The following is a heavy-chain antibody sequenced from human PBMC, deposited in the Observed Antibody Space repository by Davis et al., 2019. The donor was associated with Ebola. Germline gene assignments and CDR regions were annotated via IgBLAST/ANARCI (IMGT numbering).Heavy chain of an antibody. CDR1: GDSVSSNSAA. CDR2: TYYRSKWYN. CDR3: ARSGITDINDAFDI. V-gene: IGHV6-1*01. J-gene: IGHJ3*02. D-gene: IGHD1-14*01. Sequence: HSQTPSLTCSISGDSVSSNSAAWNWIRQSPSRGLEWLGRTYYRSKWYNDYAVSVKSRITINPDTSKNQFSLQLNSVTPEETAVYYCARSGITDINDAFDIWGQGTMVTVSS.